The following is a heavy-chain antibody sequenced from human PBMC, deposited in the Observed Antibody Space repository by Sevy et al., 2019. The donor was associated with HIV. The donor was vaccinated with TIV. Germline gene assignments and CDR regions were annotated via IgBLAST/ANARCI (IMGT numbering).Heavy chain of an antibody. CDR2: INPSGGST. CDR1: GYTFTSYS. J-gene: IGHJ4*02. V-gene: IGHV1-46*01. Sequence: ASVKVSCKASGYTFTSYSIHWVLQAPGQGLEWMGIINPSGGSTTYAQMFQARVTLTRDKSTSTVFLELSSLRSDDTAVYYCAIPGFSGYDGVDQWGQGTLVTVSS. D-gene: IGHD5-12*01. CDR3: AIPGFSGYDGVDQ.